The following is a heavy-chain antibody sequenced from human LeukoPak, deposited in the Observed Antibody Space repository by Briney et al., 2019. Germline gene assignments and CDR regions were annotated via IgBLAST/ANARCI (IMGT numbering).Heavy chain of an antibody. CDR2: IIPILGIA. CDR3: ARERRYSSDLYFDY. J-gene: IGHJ4*02. D-gene: IGHD6-19*01. V-gene: IGHV1-69*04. Sequence: SAKVSCKASGGTFSSYAISWVRQAPGQGLEWMGRIIPILGIANYAQKFQGRVTITADKSTSTAYMELSSLRSEDTAVYYCARERRYSSDLYFDYWGQGTLVTVSS. CDR1: GGTFSSYA.